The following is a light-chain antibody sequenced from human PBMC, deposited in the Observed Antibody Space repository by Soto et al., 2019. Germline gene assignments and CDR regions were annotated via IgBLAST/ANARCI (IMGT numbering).Light chain of an antibody. J-gene: IGLJ2*01. CDR3: QVWDSSSDHVV. CDR1: NIGSKS. V-gene: IGLV3-21*04. CDR2: YDT. Sequence: SSELIQPPSGSVAPGKTARITCGGNNIGSKSVHWYQQKPGQAPVLVIYYDTDRPSAIPERFSGSNSGNTATLTISRVEAGDEADYYCQVWDSSSDHVVFGGGTKLTVL.